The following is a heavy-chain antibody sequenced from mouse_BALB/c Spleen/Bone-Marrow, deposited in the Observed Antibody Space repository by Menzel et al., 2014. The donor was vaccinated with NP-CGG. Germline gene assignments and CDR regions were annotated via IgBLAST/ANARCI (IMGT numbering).Heavy chain of an antibody. CDR1: GYAFSSSW. Sequence: QVQLKESGPELVKPGASVKISCKASGYAFSSSWMSWVKQRPGQGLEWIGRIYPGDGDTNYNGKFKGKATLTADKSSSTAYMQLSSLTSVDSAVYFCASGSSSFAYWGQGTLVTVSA. V-gene: IGHV1-82*01. CDR2: IYPGDGDT. D-gene: IGHD1-1*01. CDR3: ASGSSSFAY. J-gene: IGHJ3*01.